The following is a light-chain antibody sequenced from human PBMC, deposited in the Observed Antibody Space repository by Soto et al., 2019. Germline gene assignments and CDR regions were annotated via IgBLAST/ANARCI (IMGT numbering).Light chain of an antibody. CDR1: EDVSDY. Sequence: DIKMTQAPSSMSASVGDRVTLTCQAIEDVSDYVNWYHQKPGRAPKLLMYDASKLETGVPSRFSGSGSGTDFTFTIRVLQPEDFATYYCQLYKNGTLPFGRGTRGDI. CDR2: DAS. J-gene: IGKJ4*01. CDR3: QLYKNGTLP. V-gene: IGKV1-33*01.